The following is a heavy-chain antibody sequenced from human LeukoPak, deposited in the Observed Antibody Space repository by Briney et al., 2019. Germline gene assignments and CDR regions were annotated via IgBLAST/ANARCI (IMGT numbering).Heavy chain of an antibody. CDR2: GDYSGGT. CDR1: GDSFSSVTDY. V-gene: IGHV4-39*07. CDR3: ARDNVVVPATARHGDAFDI. J-gene: IGHJ3*02. Sequence: SETLSLTCTVSGDSFSSVTDYWAWIRQPPGKGLEWIASGDYSGGTYYNPSLESRVAISADMSKNQISLKLTSVTGADTAVYYCARDNVVVPATARHGDAFDIWGQGTMVTVSS. D-gene: IGHD2-2*01.